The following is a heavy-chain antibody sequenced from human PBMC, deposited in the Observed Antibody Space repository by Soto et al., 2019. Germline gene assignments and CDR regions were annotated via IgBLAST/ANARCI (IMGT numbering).Heavy chain of an antibody. CDR3: ASGPYYDILTGAYYGMDV. D-gene: IGHD3-9*01. CDR2: IYYSGST. V-gene: IGHV4-30-4*01. Sequence: SETLSLTCTVSGGSISSGDYYWSWIRQPPGKGLEWIGYIYYSGSTYYNPSLKSRVTISVDTSKNQFSLKLSSVTAADTAVYYCASGPYYDILTGAYYGMDVWRQGTTVTVSS. J-gene: IGHJ6*02. CDR1: GGSISSGDYY.